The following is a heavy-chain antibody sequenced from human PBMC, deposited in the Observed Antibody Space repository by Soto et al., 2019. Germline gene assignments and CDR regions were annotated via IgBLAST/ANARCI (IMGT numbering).Heavy chain of an antibody. Sequence: GSLRLSCAASGFTFSSYWMHWVRQAPGMGLVWVSRINSDGSRTSYADSVKGRFTITRDKAKNTLYLQMNSLTAEDTAGYYCARTAGEYFYYYGLDVWGQGTTVTVCS. V-gene: IGHV3-74*01. J-gene: IGHJ6*02. D-gene: IGHD3-10*01. CDR1: GFTFSSYW. CDR3: ARTAGEYFYYYGLDV. CDR2: INSDGSRT.